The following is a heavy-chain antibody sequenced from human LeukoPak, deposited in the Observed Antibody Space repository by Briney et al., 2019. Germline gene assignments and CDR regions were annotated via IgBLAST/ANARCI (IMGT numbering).Heavy chain of an antibody. D-gene: IGHD1-26*01. J-gene: IGHJ4*02. CDR2: ISSSGSTI. CDR3: AKGVDSGSYYFDY. V-gene: IGHV3-11*01. CDR1: GFTFSDYY. Sequence: PGGSLRLSCAASGFTFSDYYMSWIRQAPGKGLEWVSYISSSGSTIYYADSVKGRFTISRDNAKNSLYLQMNSLRAEDTAVYYCAKGVDSGSYYFDYWGQGTLVTVSS.